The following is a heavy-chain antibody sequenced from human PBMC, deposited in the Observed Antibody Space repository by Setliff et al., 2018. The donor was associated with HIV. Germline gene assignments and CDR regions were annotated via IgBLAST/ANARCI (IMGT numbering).Heavy chain of an antibody. D-gene: IGHD3-22*01. CDR3: ARNYDSVGYYYVDY. J-gene: IGHJ4*02. Sequence: SENLSLTCAVSGYAISSGYNWGWIRQPPGKGLEWIGSIYYSGTTYYNPSLKSRVTISVDTSKNQFSLRLNSVTAADTAVYYCARNYDSVGYYYVDYWGQGTLVTV. V-gene: IGHV4-38-2*01. CDR2: IYYSGTT. CDR1: GYAISSGYN.